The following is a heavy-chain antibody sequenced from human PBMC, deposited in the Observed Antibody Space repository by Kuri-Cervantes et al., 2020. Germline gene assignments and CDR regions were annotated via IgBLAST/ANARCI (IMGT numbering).Heavy chain of an antibody. CDR2: ISAYNGDT. D-gene: IGHD3-3*01. Sequence: ASVKVSCKVSGYTFINSGISWVRQAPGQGLEWMGWISAYNGDTNYAQKLQGRVTMTTDTSTSTAYMELRSLRSDDTAVYYCARDRRFLEWLSDYWGQGTLVTVSS. V-gene: IGHV1-18*01. CDR3: ARDRRFLEWLSDY. J-gene: IGHJ4*02. CDR1: GYTFINSG.